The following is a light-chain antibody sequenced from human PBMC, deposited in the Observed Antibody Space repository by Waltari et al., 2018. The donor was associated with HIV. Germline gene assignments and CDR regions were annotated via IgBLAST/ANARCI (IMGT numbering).Light chain of an antibody. CDR3: QQGNSFPIT. CDR2: AAS. Sequence: DIQMTQSPSSLSASVGDTVTITCRASQGINNYLAWYQQKPGKAPKLLLYAASSLQSGVPSRFSGSASGTDFTLIISSLQPEDFATYYCQQGNSFPITFGQGTRLEIK. CDR1: QGINNY. V-gene: IGKV1-12*01. J-gene: IGKJ5*01.